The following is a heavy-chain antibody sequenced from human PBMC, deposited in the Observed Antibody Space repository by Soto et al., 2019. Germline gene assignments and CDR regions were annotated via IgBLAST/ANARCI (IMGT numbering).Heavy chain of an antibody. D-gene: IGHD3-10*01. CDR2: IRSKANGYAT. CDR1: GFTFSDSA. CDR3: NRHDSGLSYY. J-gene: IGHJ4*02. Sequence: EVQLVESGGGLVQPGGSLKLSCAASGFTFSDSAIHWVRQASGKGLEWVGRIRSKANGYATAYGASVKGRFTISRDDSKNTAYLQMNSLKIEDTAVYCCNRHDSGLSYYWGQGTLVTVSS. V-gene: IGHV3-73*02.